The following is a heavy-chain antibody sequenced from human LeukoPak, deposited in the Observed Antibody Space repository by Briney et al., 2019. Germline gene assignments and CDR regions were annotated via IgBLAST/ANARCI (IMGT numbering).Heavy chain of an antibody. J-gene: IGHJ4*02. V-gene: IGHV3-30-3*01. CDR1: GSTFSSYA. D-gene: IGHD3-22*01. Sequence: GRSLRLSCAASGSTFSSYAMHWVRQAPGKGLEWVAVISYDGSNKYYADSVKGRFTISRDNSKNTLYLQMNSLRAEDTAVYYCARDTRAMIVVVSPDYWGQGTLVTVSS. CDR2: ISYDGSNK. CDR3: ARDTRAMIVVVSPDY.